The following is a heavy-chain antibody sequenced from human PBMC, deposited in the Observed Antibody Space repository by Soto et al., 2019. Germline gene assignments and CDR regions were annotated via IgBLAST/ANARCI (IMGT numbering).Heavy chain of an antibody. J-gene: IGHJ6*02. D-gene: IGHD6-6*01. CDR3: ASLYSSSSNLRRYYYYGMDV. Sequence: GESLKRSCQCSVYSFISYWIRWVRRMPGKGLELMGRIDPSDSYTNYSPSFQGTVTISADKSTSTAYLRWSSLKASDTAMYYCASLYSSSSNLRRYYYYGMDVWGQGTTVTVSS. V-gene: IGHV5-10-1*01. CDR1: VYSFISYW. CDR2: IDPSDSYT.